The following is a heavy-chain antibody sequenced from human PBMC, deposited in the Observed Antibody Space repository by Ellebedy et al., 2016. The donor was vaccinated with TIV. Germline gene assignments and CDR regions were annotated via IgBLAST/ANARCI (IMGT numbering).Heavy chain of an antibody. D-gene: IGHD4-23*01. V-gene: IGHV3-9*01. Sequence: GGSLRLSXAASGFTFGDFGLHWVRQAPGRGLEWVSGITWDSSVIGYGDFVKGRFFISRDNTNNYLYLQMNGLTSEDTALYYCARGSTTVAPLEYWGQGTLVVVSS. J-gene: IGHJ4*02. CDR1: GFTFGDFG. CDR3: ARGSTTVAPLEY. CDR2: ITWDSSVI.